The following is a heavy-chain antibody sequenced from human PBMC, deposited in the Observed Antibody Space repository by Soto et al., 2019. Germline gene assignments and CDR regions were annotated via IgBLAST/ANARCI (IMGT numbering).Heavy chain of an antibody. D-gene: IGHD5-18*01. J-gene: IGHJ4*02. V-gene: IGHV3-33*01. Sequence: QVHLVESGGGVVQPERSLRVSCAASGFTFNSYGMHWVRQAPGKGLEWVAVIWYDGSNKYYADSVEGRFTISRDNSKNTVYLQMNSLRAEDTAVYYCARGEGYAYGYLTYWGQGTLVTVSS. CDR1: GFTFNSYG. CDR3: ARGEGYAYGYLTY. CDR2: IWYDGSNK.